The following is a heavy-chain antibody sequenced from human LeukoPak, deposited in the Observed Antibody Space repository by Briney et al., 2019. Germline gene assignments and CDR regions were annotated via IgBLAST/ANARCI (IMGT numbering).Heavy chain of an antibody. CDR1: GLTFSSYE. J-gene: IGHJ5*02. CDR2: ISSSGSTI. CDR3: AKEHDLWHEEGNWFDP. Sequence: GGSLRLSCAASGLTFSSYEMNWVRQAPGKGLEWVSYISSSGSTIYYADYVKGRFTISRDNSKNTLYLQLNSLRAEDTAVYYCAKEHDLWHEEGNWFDPWGPGTLVTVSS. D-gene: IGHD3-3*01. V-gene: IGHV3-48*03.